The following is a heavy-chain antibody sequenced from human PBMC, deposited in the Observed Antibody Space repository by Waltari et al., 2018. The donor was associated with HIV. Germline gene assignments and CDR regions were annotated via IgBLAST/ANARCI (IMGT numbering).Heavy chain of an antibody. CDR1: GYTFTNFG. D-gene: IGHD6-13*01. CDR2: IYMGNA. J-gene: IGHJ4*02. CDR3: ARVAAARQVDF. V-gene: IGHV1-18*01. Sequence: QVQLVQSGGEVRKPGASVKVSCKTSGYTFTNFGLSWVRQAPGQGLEWMGWIYMGNANYAQKLQGRVTMTTDTATSTAYMELRNLRSDDTAMYYCARVAAARQVDFWGQGTLVAVSS.